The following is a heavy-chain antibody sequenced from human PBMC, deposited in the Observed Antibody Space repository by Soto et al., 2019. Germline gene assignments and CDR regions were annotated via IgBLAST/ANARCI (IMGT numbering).Heavy chain of an antibody. CDR3: ARAGDIPYFDH. CDR2: IYYNGNS. Sequence: PSETLSLTCTVSGGSITPYFWSWIRQPPGRGLEWIGHIYYNGNSNYNSSLKSRVTMSVDTSKSQFSLRLSSVTAADTAFYCCARAGDIPYFDHWGQGTLVTVSS. CDR1: GGSITPYF. D-gene: IGHD3-16*01. V-gene: IGHV4-59*01. J-gene: IGHJ4*02.